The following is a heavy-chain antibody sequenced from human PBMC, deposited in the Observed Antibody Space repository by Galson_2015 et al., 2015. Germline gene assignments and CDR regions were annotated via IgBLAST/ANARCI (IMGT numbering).Heavy chain of an antibody. Sequence: SLRLSCAASGFTFSSYSMNWVRQAPGKGLEWVSSISSSSSYIYYADSVKGRFTIPRDNAKNSLYLQMNSLRAEDTAVYYCARGNSLGYCSSTSCPGDYWGQGTLVTVSS. CDR2: ISSSSSYI. CDR1: GFTFSSYS. J-gene: IGHJ4*02. CDR3: ARGNSLGYCSSTSCPGDY. D-gene: IGHD2-2*01. V-gene: IGHV3-21*01.